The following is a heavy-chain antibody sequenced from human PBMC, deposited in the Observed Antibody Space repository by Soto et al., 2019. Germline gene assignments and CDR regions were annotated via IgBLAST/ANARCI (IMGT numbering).Heavy chain of an antibody. V-gene: IGHV4-59*12. J-gene: IGHJ4*02. CDR2: IYYSGST. D-gene: IGHD3-22*01. Sequence: SEILSLTCTVSDGSISTDYWSWIRQPPGKGLEWIGYIYYSGSTHYNPSLKSRVTISVDTSKNQFSLKLSSVTAADTAVYYYARDYYDSSGYYQPHDYWGQGTLVTVSS. CDR1: DGSISTDY. CDR3: ARDYYDSSGYYQPHDY.